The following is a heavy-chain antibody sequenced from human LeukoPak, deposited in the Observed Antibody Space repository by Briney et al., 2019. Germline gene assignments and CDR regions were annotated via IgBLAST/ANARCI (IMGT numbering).Heavy chain of an antibody. V-gene: IGHV4-61*02. Sequence: SQTLSLTCTVSGGSISSGSYYWSWIRQPAGKGLEWIGRIYTSGSTNYNPSLKSRVTISVDTSKNQFSLKLSSVTAADTAVYYCASSSSWYYFDYWGQGTLVTVSS. CDR2: IYTSGST. CDR3: ASSSSWYYFDY. D-gene: IGHD6-13*01. J-gene: IGHJ4*02. CDR1: GGSISSGSYY.